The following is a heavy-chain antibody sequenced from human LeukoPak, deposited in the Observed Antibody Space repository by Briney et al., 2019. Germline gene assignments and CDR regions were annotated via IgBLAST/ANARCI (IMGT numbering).Heavy chain of an antibody. J-gene: IGHJ1*01. D-gene: IGHD3-22*01. CDR1: GFTFSSYD. Sequence: PGGSLRLSCAASGFTFSSYDMHWVRQATGKGLEWVSAIGTAGDTYYPGSVKGRFTISRENAKNSLYLQMNSLRAGDTAVYYCAKDSDYYHSSGYYYAYFQHWSQGTLVTVSS. CDR3: AKDSDYYHSSGYYYAYFQH. CDR2: IGTAGDT. V-gene: IGHV3-13*04.